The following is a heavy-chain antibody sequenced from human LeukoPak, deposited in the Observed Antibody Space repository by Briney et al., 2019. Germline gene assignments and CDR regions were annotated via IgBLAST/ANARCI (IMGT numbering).Heavy chain of an antibody. CDR1: GGSFRGYY. CDR2: INHSGST. CDR3: ASSVVVPATTRYYYYGMDV. Sequence: SETLSLTCAVYGGSFRGYYWSWIRQPPGKGLEWIGEINHSGSTNYNPSLKSRVTISVDTSKNQFSLKLSSVTAADTAVYYCASSVVVPATTRYYYYGMDVWGQGTTVTVSS. J-gene: IGHJ6*02. D-gene: IGHD2-2*01. V-gene: IGHV4-34*01.